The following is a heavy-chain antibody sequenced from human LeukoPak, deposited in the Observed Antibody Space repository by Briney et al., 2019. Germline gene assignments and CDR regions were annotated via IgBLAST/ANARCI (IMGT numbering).Heavy chain of an antibody. CDR2: IYPGASDT. CDR1: GYTFTNYW. CDR3: ARRFGRTTDY. J-gene: IGHJ4*02. Sequence: GESLKISCKGSGYTFTNYWIARVRQMSGEGLEWMGTIYPGASDTRYSSPFQGQVTISGDKSISTAYLQWSSLKASDSAMYYCARRFGRTTDYWGQGTLVTVSS. D-gene: IGHD1-1*01. V-gene: IGHV5-51*01.